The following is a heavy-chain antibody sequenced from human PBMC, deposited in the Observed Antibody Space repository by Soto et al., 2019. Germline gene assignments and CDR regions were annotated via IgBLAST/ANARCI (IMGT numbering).Heavy chain of an antibody. CDR2: INPNSGGT. J-gene: IGHJ6*02. D-gene: IGHD2-2*01. CDR3: ASLVVVVPAGGYYYGMDV. CDR1: GYTFTGYY. Sequence: GASVKVSCKASGYTFTGYYMHWVRQAPGQGLEWMGWINPNSGGTNYAQKFQGWVTMTRDTSISTAYMELSRLRSDDTAVYYCASLVVVVPAGGYYYGMDVWGQGTTVTVSS. V-gene: IGHV1-2*04.